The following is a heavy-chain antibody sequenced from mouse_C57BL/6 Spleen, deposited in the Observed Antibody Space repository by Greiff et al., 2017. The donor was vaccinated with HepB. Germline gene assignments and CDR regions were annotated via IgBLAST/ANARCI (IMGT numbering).Heavy chain of an antibody. J-gene: IGHJ2*01. D-gene: IGHD1-1*01. CDR2: TNPTNGRT. Sequence: QVQLQQPGAELVKAGASVKMSCKASGYTFTSYWMHWVKQRLGQGLEWFAETNPTNGRTYYNEKFKSRATLTVDKSSSTADILLSVLKSEDSAVYYCARSKKIVATYFDYWVQVTALTVSS. V-gene: IGHV1S81*02. CDR3: ARSKKIVATYFDY. CDR1: GYTFTSYW.